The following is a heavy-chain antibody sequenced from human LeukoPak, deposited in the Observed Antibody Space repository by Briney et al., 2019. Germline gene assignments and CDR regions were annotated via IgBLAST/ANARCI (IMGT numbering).Heavy chain of an antibody. CDR2: IWYDGSNK. CDR3: AKDDFWSGYYAMDV. D-gene: IGHD3-3*01. CDR1: GFTFSSYG. J-gene: IGHJ6*04. Sequence: GGSLRLSCAASGFTFSSYGMHWVRQAPGKGLEWVAVIWYDGSNKYYADSVKGRFTISRDNSKNTLYLQMNSLRAEDTAVYYCAKDDFWSGYYAMDVWGKGTTVTASS. V-gene: IGHV3-33*06.